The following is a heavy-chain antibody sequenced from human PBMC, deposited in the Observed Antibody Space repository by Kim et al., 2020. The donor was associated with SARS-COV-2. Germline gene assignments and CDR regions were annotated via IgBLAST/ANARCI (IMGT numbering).Heavy chain of an antibody. Sequence: SETLSLTCTVSGYSISSGYYWGWIRQPPGKGLEWIGSIYHSGSTYYNPSLKSRVTISVDTSKNQFSLKLSSVTAADTAVYYCARDFTGWPGTTSYFDYWG. CDR3: ARDFTGWPGTTSYFDY. CDR1: GYSISSGYY. CDR2: IYHSGST. D-gene: IGHD1-7*01. V-gene: IGHV4-38-2*02. J-gene: IGHJ4*01.